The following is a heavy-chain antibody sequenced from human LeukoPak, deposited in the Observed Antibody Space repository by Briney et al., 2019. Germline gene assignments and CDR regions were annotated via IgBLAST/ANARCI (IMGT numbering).Heavy chain of an antibody. Sequence: GGSLRLSCTASGFTSGDYAVSWVRRAPGRGLEWVGLIRRRAFGETADYAASVKGRFTISRDDSKSIVYLQMNSLKTEDTAVYYCTREGAAAAYGMDVWGQGTTVTVSS. J-gene: IGHJ6*02. CDR2: IRRRAFGETA. D-gene: IGHD6-13*01. V-gene: IGHV3-49*04. CDR3: TREGAAAAYGMDV. CDR1: GFTSGDYA.